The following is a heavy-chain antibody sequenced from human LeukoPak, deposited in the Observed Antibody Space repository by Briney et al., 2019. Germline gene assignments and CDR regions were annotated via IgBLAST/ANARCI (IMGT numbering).Heavy chain of an antibody. D-gene: IGHD2-21*01. V-gene: IGHV3-23*01. CDR1: GFTFASYG. Sequence: PGGSLRLSCAASGFTFASYGMSWVRQAPGKGLEWVSSIGGSGVKRYYADSVKGRFTISRDNSDDTLYLQMNSLRVEDTAVYYCAKGAYGVGGALDYWGRGSLVTVSS. J-gene: IGHJ4*02. CDR2: IGGSGVKR. CDR3: AKGAYGVGGALDY.